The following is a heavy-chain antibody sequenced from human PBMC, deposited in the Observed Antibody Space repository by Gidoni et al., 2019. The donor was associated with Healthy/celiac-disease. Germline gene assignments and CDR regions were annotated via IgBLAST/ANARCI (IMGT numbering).Heavy chain of an antibody. CDR1: GFTFSSYS. V-gene: IGHV3-21*01. CDR2: ISSSSSYI. Sequence: EVQLVESGGGLVKPGGSLRLSCAASGFTFSSYSMNWVRQAPGKGLEWVSSISSSSSYIYYADSVKGRFTISRDNAKNSLYLQMNSLRAEDTAVYYCARDSHIVVVIAPDAFDIWGQGTMVTVSS. CDR3: ARDSHIVVVIAPDAFDI. J-gene: IGHJ3*02. D-gene: IGHD2-21*01.